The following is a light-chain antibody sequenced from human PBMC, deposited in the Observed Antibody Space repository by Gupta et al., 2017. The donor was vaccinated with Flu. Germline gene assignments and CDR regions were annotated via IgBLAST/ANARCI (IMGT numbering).Light chain of an antibody. J-gene: IGKJ2*01. CDR2: WAS. CDR3: QQYYSPLT. Sequence: DIVMTQSPDSLAVSLGERATINCKSSQSVLYSSNNKNYLAWYQQKPGQPPKLLIYWASTRESGVPDLFSGSGSGTDFTLTISRLQAEDVAVYYCQQYYSPLTFGQGTKLEIK. CDR1: QSVLYSSNNKNY. V-gene: IGKV4-1*01.